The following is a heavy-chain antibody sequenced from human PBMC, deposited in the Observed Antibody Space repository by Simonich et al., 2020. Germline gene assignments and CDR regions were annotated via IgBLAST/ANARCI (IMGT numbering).Heavy chain of an antibody. J-gene: IGHJ3*02. V-gene: IGHV4-39*01. D-gene: IGHD6-13*01. CDR2: IYYSGSP. Sequence: QLQLQESGPGLVKPSETLSLTCTVSGGSISSSSYYWGWIRQPPGKGLGWIGSIYYSGSPYYNPSLKSRVTISVDTSKNQFSLKLSSVTAAYTAVYYCARHAGFAFDIWGQGTMVTVSS. CDR3: ARHAGFAFDI. CDR1: GGSISSSSYY.